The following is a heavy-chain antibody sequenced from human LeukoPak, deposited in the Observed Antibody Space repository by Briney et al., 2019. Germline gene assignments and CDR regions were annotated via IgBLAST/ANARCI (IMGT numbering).Heavy chain of an antibody. CDR1: GFMFDGYA. V-gene: IGHV3-9*01. J-gene: IGHJ4*02. D-gene: IGHD6-13*01. Sequence: GRSLRLSCAASGFMFDGYAMHWVRQAPGKGLEWVSGISWNSGSIGYADSVKGRFTISRDNAKNSLYLQMNSLRAEDAALYYCVKSGVGRGSSWSYWGQGTLVTVSS. CDR3: VKSGVGRGSSWSY. CDR2: ISWNSGSI.